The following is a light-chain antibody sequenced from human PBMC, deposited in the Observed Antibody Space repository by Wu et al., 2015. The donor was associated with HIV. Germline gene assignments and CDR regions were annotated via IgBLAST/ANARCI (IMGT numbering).Light chain of an antibody. V-gene: IGKV3-20*01. J-gene: IGKJ2*03. Sequence: EIVLTQSPGTLSLSPGERATLSCRASQSVSITYLAWYQQKPGQAPRLLIYGVSSRATGIPDRFSGSGSGTEFTLTVSSLQSEDFAVYYCQQYYYWPPDGFGQGTNLEIK. CDR1: QSVSITY. CDR2: GVS. CDR3: QQYYYWPPDG.